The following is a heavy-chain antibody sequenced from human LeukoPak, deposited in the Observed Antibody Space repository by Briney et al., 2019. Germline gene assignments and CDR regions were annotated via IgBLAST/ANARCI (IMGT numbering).Heavy chain of an antibody. CDR3: ARDGYATGSHDY. CDR2: IRQDGSEK. V-gene: IGHV3-7*04. CDR1: GFTFSSYW. Sequence: GGSLRLSCAASGFTFSSYWMSWVRQAPGSGLEWLANIRQDGSEKSYVDSEKGRFTISRDNAKNSLYLQMNSLRAEDTAVYFCARDGYATGSHDYWGQGTLVTVSS. D-gene: IGHD3-10*01. J-gene: IGHJ4*02.